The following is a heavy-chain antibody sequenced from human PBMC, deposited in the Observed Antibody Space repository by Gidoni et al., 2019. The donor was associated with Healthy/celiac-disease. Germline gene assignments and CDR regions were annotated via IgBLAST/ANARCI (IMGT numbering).Heavy chain of an antibody. V-gene: IGHV3-15*01. J-gene: IGHJ1*01. Sequence: EVQLVESGGGLVKPGGSLRLSCEASGFSFNTAWMNWVRQAPGKGLEWVGRIKSKSDGGTTDYAAPVNGRFTISRDDSKNTLYLQFNSLKIEDTAVYYCTTGGGKGYWGQGTLVTVSS. CDR3: TTGGGKGY. D-gene: IGHD3-16*01. CDR1: GFSFNTAW. CDR2: IKSKSDGGTT.